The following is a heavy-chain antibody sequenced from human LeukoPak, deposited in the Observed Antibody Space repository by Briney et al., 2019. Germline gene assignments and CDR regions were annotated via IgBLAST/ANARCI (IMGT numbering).Heavy chain of an antibody. CDR1: ASTFSRSA. CDR2: ISGGGGIT. CDR3: AKGGSTVTTEDVVDY. J-gene: IGHJ4*02. D-gene: IGHD4-17*01. V-gene: IGHV3-23*01. Sequence: EPGGSLRLSCAASASTFSRSAMSWVRQAPGKGLEWVSVISGGGGITNYADSVKGRFTISRDNSNNALSLQMNSLRVEDTAVYYCAKGGSTVTTEDVVDYWGQGTLVTVSS.